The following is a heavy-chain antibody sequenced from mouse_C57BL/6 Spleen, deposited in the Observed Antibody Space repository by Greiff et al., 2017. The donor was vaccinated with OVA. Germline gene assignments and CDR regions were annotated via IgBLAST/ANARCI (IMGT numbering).Heavy chain of an antibody. V-gene: IGHV1-81*01. CDR1: GYTFTSYG. J-gene: IGHJ2*01. CDR2: IYPRSGNT. Sequence: HVQLQPSGAELARPGASVKLSCKASGYTFTSYGISWVKQRTGQGLEWIGEIYPRSGNTYYNEKFKGKATLTADKSSSTAYMELRSLTSEDSAVYFCANLYYDFDYWGQGTTLTVSS. D-gene: IGHD2-1*01. CDR3: ANLYYDFDY.